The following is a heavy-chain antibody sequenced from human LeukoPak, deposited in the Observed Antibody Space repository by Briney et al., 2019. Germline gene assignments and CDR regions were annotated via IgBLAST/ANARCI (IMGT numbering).Heavy chain of an antibody. J-gene: IGHJ3*02. D-gene: IGHD3-9*01. CDR1: GFAFSSYT. CDR2: ISSSSSYI. V-gene: IGHV3-21*06. CDR3: ARDTYDILTGYYKWAFDI. Sequence: PGGSLRLSCAASGFAFSSYTMNWVRQAPGKGLGWVLSISSSSSYIYYADSVKGRFTISRDNAKNSLYLQMNSLRAEDTAVYYCARDTYDILTGYYKWAFDIWGQGTMVTVSS.